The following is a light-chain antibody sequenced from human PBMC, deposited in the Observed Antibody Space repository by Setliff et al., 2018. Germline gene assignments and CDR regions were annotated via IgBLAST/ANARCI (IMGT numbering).Light chain of an antibody. V-gene: IGLV2-14*01. Sequence: QSALTQPASVSGSPGQSITISCTGTSSDVGGYNYVSWYLQYPGKAPKLMIYEVSNRPSGVSNRFSGSKSGNTASLTISGLQAEDEGDYYCSSYTSSRTKVFGSGTKAPS. J-gene: IGLJ1*01. CDR1: SSDVGGYNY. CDR3: SSYTSSRTKV. CDR2: EVS.